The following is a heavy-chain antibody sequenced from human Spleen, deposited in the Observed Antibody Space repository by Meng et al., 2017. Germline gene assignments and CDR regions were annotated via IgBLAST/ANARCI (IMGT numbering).Heavy chain of an antibody. V-gene: IGHV3-23*01. CDR1: GFTFSRYA. CDR2: ISGSGVST. Sequence: GGSLRLSCAASGFTFSRYAMTWVRQAPGKGLEWVSAISGSGVSTYYADSVKGRFTISRDNSKNTLYLQMNSLRAEDTAVYYCARAPGYDYDSGGFYFAYWGQGTLVTVSS. J-gene: IGHJ4*02. D-gene: IGHD3-22*01. CDR3: ARAPGYDYDSGGFYFAY.